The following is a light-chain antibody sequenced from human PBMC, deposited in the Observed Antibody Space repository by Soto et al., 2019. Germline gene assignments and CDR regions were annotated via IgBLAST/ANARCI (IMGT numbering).Light chain of an antibody. V-gene: IGLV2-11*01. CDR2: DVV. Sequence: QSVLTQPRSVSGSPGQSVTISCTGTSSNVGGYNYVSWYQQHPDKVPTLMIYDVVKRPSGVPDRFSGSKSGNTAYLTISGLQAEGEADYYCSSHAGAYTLVFGGGTQVTVL. J-gene: IGLJ3*02. CDR1: SSNVGGYNY. CDR3: SSHAGAYTLV.